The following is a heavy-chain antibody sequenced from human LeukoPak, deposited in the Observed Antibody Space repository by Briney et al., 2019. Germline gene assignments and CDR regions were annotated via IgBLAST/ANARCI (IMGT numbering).Heavy chain of an antibody. CDR2: ISGSGGST. Sequence: PGGSLRLSCAASGFTFSSYAMSWVRQAPGKGLEWVSAISGSGGSTYYADSVKGRFTISRDNAKNSLYLQMNSLRAEDTAVYYCARLVRYTSGTMDVWGKGTTVTVSS. D-gene: IGHD6-25*01. J-gene: IGHJ6*04. V-gene: IGHV3-23*01. CDR3: ARLVRYTSGTMDV. CDR1: GFTFSSYA.